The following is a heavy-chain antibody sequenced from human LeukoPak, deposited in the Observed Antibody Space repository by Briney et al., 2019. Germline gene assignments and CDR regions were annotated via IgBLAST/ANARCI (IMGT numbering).Heavy chain of an antibody. CDR1: GGSISSYS. CDR3: ARVGIAVAGIFDY. CDR2: IYYSAST. D-gene: IGHD6-19*01. V-gene: IGHV4-59*01. J-gene: IGHJ4*02. Sequence: PSETLSLTCTVPGGSISSYSSSWIRQPPGKGLEWIGYIYYSASTNYNPSLKSRVTISVDTSKNQFTLKLSSVTAADTTVYYCARVGIAVAGIFDYWGQGTLVIVSS.